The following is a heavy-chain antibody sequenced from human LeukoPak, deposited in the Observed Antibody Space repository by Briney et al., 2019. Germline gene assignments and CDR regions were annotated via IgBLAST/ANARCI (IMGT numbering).Heavy chain of an antibody. V-gene: IGHV3-15*01. J-gene: IGHJ4*02. Sequence: GGSLRLSCAASGFTFSNAWMSWVRQAPGKGLEWVGRIKSKTDGGTTDYAAPVKGRFTISRDDSKNTLYLQMNSLKTEDTAVYYCITEFGSYYDSSGYYSRLLDYWGQGTLVTVSS. D-gene: IGHD3-22*01. CDR3: ITEFGSYYDSSGYYSRLLDY. CDR1: GFTFSNAW. CDR2: IKSKTDGGTT.